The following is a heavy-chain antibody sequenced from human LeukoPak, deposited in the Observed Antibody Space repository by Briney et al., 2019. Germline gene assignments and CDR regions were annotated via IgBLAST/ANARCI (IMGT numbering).Heavy chain of an antibody. D-gene: IGHD6-19*01. J-gene: IGHJ4*02. CDR3: ARRRNVPGIAVAGTFGY. V-gene: IGHV4-34*01. Sequence: XSXXXXXPGKGLEWIGXINHSGSTNYNPSLKSRVTISVDTSKNQFSLKLSSVTAADTAVYYCARRRNVPGIAVAGTFGYWGQGTLVTVSS. CDR2: INHSGST.